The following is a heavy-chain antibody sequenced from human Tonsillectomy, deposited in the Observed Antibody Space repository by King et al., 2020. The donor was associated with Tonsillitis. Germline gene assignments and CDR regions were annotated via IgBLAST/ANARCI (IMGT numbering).Heavy chain of an antibody. CDR3: ASSYYYDRSGPIGD. V-gene: IGHV4-59*08. CDR1: GGSISSYY. Sequence: VQLQESGPGLVKPSETLSLTCTVSGGSISSYYWSWIRQPPGKGLEWIGYIYYSGSTNYNPSRKSRVTISVHTSKNQFSLKLSSVTAADTAVYYCASSYYYDRSGPIGDWGPGTLVTVSS. J-gene: IGHJ4*02. CDR2: IYYSGST. D-gene: IGHD3-22*01.